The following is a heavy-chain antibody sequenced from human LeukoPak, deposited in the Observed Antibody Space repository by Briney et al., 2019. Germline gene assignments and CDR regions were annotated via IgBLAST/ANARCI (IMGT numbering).Heavy chain of an antibody. J-gene: IGHJ4*02. V-gene: IGHV3-72*01. Sequence: GGSLRLSCAASGFTFSSYAMSWVRQAPGKGLEWLARSRDKAKSHSTEHAASVKGRFTISRDNSKNSLYLQMNSLKTEDTAVYYCARRSNTYYTFDYWGQGTLVTVSS. CDR3: ARRSNTYYTFDY. CDR1: GFTFSSYA. CDR2: SRDKAKSHST. D-gene: IGHD2-2*01.